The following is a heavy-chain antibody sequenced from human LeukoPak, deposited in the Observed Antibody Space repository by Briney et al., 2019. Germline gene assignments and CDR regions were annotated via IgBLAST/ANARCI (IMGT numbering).Heavy chain of an antibody. J-gene: IGHJ4*02. CDR3: ARSLGIKEFFDY. CDR2: IYYSGST. V-gene: IGHV4-61*01. CDR1: GGSVSSGSYY. D-gene: IGHD7-27*01. Sequence: LETLSLTCTVSGGSVSSGSYYWSWIRQPPGKGLEWIGYIYYSGSTNYNPSLKSRVTISVDTSKNQFSLKLSSVTAADTAVYYCARSLGIKEFFDYWGQGTLVTVSS.